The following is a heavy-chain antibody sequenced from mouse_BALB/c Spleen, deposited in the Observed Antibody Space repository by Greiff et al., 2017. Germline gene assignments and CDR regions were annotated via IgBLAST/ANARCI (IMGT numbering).Heavy chain of an antibody. CDR1: GFNIKDYY. Sequence: QQSGAELVRSGASVKLSCTASGFNIKDYYMHWVKQRPEQGLEWIGWIDPENGNTIYDPKFQGKASITADTSSNTAYLQLSSLTSEDTAVYYCARDYYRYGWFAYWGQGTLVTVSA. J-gene: IGHJ3*01. CDR2: IDPENGNT. V-gene: IGHV14-1*02. CDR3: ARDYYRYGWFAY. D-gene: IGHD2-14*01.